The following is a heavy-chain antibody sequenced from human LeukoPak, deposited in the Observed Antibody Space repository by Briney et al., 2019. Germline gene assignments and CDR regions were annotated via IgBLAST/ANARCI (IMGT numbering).Heavy chain of an antibody. CDR2: IIPIFGTA. D-gene: IGHD2-15*01. V-gene: IGHV1-69*13. CDR3: ARDPYGVVVAATGTLDY. J-gene: IGHJ4*02. CDR1: GGTFSSYA. Sequence: SVKVSCKASGGTFSSYAISWVRQAPGQGLEWMGGIIPIFGTANYAQKFQGRVTITADESTSTAYMELSSLRSEDTAVYYCARDPYGVVVAATGTLDYWGQGTLVTVSS.